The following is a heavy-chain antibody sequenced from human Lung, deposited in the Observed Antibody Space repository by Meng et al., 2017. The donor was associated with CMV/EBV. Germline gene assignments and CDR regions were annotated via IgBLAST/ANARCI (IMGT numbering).Heavy chain of an antibody. CDR3: ARGGNFDP. J-gene: IGHJ5*02. Sequence: VQLVELGSELKNPGASVKVSCKASGYTFSTYTINWVRQAHGRGLEWMGWISTNTGTPTYTQGFTGRFVFSLDTSVSTAYLQISSLKAEDTAVYYCARGGNFDPWGQGTLVTVSS. V-gene: IGHV7-4-1*02. CDR1: GYTFSTYT. CDR2: ISTNTGTP. D-gene: IGHD2/OR15-2a*01.